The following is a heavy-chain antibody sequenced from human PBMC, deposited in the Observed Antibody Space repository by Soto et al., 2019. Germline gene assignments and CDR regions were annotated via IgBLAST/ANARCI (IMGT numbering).Heavy chain of an antibody. CDR2: INSDGSST. V-gene: IGHV3-74*01. D-gene: IGHD3-3*01. Sequence: GGSLRLSCAASGFTFSSYWMHWVRQAPGKGLVWVSRINSDGSSTSYADSVKGRFTISRDNAKNTLYLQMNSLRTEDTAVYYCARAYDFWSGYHNYWGQGTLVTVSS. CDR1: GFTFSSYW. CDR3: ARAYDFWSGYHNY. J-gene: IGHJ4*02.